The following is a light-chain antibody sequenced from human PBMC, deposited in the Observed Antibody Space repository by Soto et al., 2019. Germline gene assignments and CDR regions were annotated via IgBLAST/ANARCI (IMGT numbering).Light chain of an antibody. V-gene: IGLV1-44*01. CDR2: NDN. CDR3: EAWDVSLKGLYV. J-gene: IGLJ1*01. Sequence: QSVLTQPPSASGTPGQRVTISCSGSSSNIGSSSVNWYQQLPGTAPKLLIYNDNQWPSGVPDRFSGSKSGTSASVAISGLNSEDEADYYGEAWDVSLKGLYVFGTGPKVTAL. CDR1: SSNIGSSS.